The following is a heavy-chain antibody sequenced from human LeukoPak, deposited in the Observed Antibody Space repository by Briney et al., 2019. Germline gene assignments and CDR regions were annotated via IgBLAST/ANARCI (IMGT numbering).Heavy chain of an antibody. Sequence: SGKVSCKASGGTFSSYAISWVRRAPGQGLEWLGGIIPIFVTADYAQKLQGRVTITSDESTSRASMELSSLRLEDTAVYYCANAPYGPCGSGSYYGPFDYWGQGTLVTVSS. CDR2: IIPIFVTA. J-gene: IGHJ4*02. V-gene: IGHV1-69*13. CDR3: ANAPYGPCGSGSYYGPFDY. D-gene: IGHD3-10*01. CDR1: GGTFSSYA.